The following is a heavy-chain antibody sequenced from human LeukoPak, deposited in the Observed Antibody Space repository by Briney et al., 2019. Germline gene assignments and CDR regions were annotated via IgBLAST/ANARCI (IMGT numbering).Heavy chain of an antibody. CDR2: IYYSGST. J-gene: IGHJ5*02. CDR3: AREEVPHATFDL. CDR1: GGSITSTYYY. V-gene: IGHV4-39*07. Sequence: PSEPLSLTCTVSGGSITSTYYYWGWIRQPPGKGLEWIGSIYYSGSTYYIPSLKSRVTISVDTSRNQFSLRLSSVTAADTAVYYCAREEVPHATFDLWGQGTLVTVSS.